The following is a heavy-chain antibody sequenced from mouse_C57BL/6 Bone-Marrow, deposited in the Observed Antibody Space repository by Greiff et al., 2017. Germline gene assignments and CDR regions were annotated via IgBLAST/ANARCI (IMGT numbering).Heavy chain of an antibody. V-gene: IGHV7-1*01. Sequence: EVNLVESGGGLVQSGRSLRLSCATSGFTFSDFYMEWVRQAPGKGLEWIAASRNKANDYTTEYSASVKGRFIVSRDTSKSILYLQMNALRAEDTAIYYCARDGYDYAEDAMDYWGQGTSVTVSS. D-gene: IGHD2-4*01. CDR3: ARDGYDYAEDAMDY. J-gene: IGHJ4*01. CDR1: GFTFSDFY. CDR2: SRNKANDYTT.